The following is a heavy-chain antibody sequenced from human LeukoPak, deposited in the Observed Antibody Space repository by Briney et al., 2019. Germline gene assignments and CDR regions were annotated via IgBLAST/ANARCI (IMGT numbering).Heavy chain of an antibody. Sequence: ASVKVSCKASGYTFTSYGISWVRQAPGQGLEWMGWISAYNGNTNYAQKLQGRVTMTTDTSTSTAYMELRSLRSDDTAVYYCARSMMEPWPPHYYYYGMDVWGQGTTVTVS. D-gene: IGHD1-14*01. CDR1: GYTFTSYG. V-gene: IGHV1-18*01. J-gene: IGHJ6*02. CDR2: ISAYNGNT. CDR3: ARSMMEPWPPHYYYYGMDV.